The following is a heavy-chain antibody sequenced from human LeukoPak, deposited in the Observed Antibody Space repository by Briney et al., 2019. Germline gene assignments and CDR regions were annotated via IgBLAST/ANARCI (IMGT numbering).Heavy chain of an antibody. D-gene: IGHD6-13*01. Sequence: VASVKVSCKASGYTFTDYYIHWVRQAPGQGLEWMGWISAYNGNTNYAQKLQGRVTMTTDTSTSTAYMELRSLRSDDTAVYYCARVNSSWYLPWYYYYGMDVWGQGTTVTVSS. V-gene: IGHV1-18*04. J-gene: IGHJ6*02. CDR3: ARVNSSWYLPWYYYYGMDV. CDR1: GYTFTDYY. CDR2: ISAYNGNT.